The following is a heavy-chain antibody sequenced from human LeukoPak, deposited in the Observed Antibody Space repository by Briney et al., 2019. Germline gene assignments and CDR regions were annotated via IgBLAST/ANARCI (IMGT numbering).Heavy chain of an antibody. V-gene: IGHV4-39*07. CDR3: ARVPAYDSSGYPI. CDR1: GGSISSSSYY. Sequence: PSETLSLTCTVSGGSISSSSYYWGWIRQPPGKGLAWIGGIYYSGSTYYNPSLKSRVTISVDTSKTQFSLKLRSVTAADTAVYYCARVPAYDSSGYPIWGQGTMVTVSS. D-gene: IGHD3-22*01. J-gene: IGHJ3*02. CDR2: IYYSGST.